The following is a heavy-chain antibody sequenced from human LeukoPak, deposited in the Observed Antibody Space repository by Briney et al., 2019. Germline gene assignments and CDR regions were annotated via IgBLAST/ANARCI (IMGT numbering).Heavy chain of an antibody. D-gene: IGHD3-16*01. CDR2: LNWSGGVT. CDR3: AREGASGGSYVDN. J-gene: IGHJ4*02. Sequence: GGSLRLSCAASGFTFDEYGMSWVRQAPGKGLEWVSGLNWSGGVTGYADSVKGRFTISRDNAKNSLYLQMNSLRAEDTALYYCAREGASGGSYVDNWGQGTLVTVSS. V-gene: IGHV3-20*04. CDR1: GFTFDEYG.